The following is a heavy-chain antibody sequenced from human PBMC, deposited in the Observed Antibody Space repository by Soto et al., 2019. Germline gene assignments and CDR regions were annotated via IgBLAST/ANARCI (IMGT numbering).Heavy chain of an antibody. J-gene: IGHJ6*04. Sequence: QVQLQQWGAGLLKPSETLSLTCAVYGGYFRGYYWSWIRQPPGKGLAWIGEIKHSGSTNYNPSLKSRVTISVDTSKNQFSLKLSSVTAADTAVYYGARGCYACVSLAVWGKGTTVPVSS. CDR2: IKHSGST. CDR1: GGYFRGYY. CDR3: ARGCYACVSLAV. D-gene: IGHD2-2*01. V-gene: IGHV4-34*01.